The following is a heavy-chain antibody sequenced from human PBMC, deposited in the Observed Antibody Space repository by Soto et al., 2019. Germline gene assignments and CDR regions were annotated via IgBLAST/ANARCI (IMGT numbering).Heavy chain of an antibody. J-gene: IGHJ3*02. V-gene: IGHV3-48*02. CDR3: ARDTAMVTVASDAFDI. CDR2: ISSSSSTI. CDR1: GFTFSSYS. D-gene: IGHD5-18*01. Sequence: EVQLVESGGGLVQPGGSLRLSCAASGFTFSSYSMNWVRQAPGKGLEWVSYISSSSSTIYYADSVKGRFTISRDNAKNSLYLQMNSLRDEDMAVYYCARDTAMVTVASDAFDIWGQGTMVTVSS.